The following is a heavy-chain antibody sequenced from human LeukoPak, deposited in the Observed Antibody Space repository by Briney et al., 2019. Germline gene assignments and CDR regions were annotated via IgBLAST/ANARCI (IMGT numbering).Heavy chain of an antibody. J-gene: IGHJ4*02. D-gene: IGHD5-18*01. CDR2: ISGSSRFVV. Sequence: GGSLRLSCAVSGFTFSTSSMNWVRQAPGKGLEWISHISGSSRFVVYYADSVKGRFTISRDNAQNSLYLHMSGLTDEDTAVYYCARDFRNSYGPTSYYFDYWGQGTLVTVSS. CDR1: GFTFSTSS. CDR3: ARDFRNSYGPTSYYFDY. V-gene: IGHV3-48*02.